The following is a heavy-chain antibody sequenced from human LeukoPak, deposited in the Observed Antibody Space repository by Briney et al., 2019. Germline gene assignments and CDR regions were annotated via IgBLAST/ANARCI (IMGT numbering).Heavy chain of an antibody. D-gene: IGHD3-22*01. Sequence: GGSLRLSCAASGFTFSSYSMNWVRQAPGKGLEWVSSISSSSSYIYYADSVKGRFTIYRDNAKNSLYLQMNSLRAEDTAVYYCARALNRGYDSSGYYYFDYWGQGTLVTVSS. CDR3: ARALNRGYDSSGYYYFDY. CDR1: GFTFSSYS. V-gene: IGHV3-21*01. J-gene: IGHJ4*02. CDR2: ISSSSSYI.